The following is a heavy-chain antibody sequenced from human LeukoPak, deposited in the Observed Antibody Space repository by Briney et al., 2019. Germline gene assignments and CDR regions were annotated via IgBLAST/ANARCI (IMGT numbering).Heavy chain of an antibody. CDR1: GFTFSDYY. V-gene: IGHV3-11*04. Sequence: PGGSLRLSCAASGFTFSDYYMSWIRQAPGKGLEGVSYISSSGSTIYYADSVKGRFTISRDNAKNSLYLKMNSLRAEDTAVYYCARHDYYGSGRYFDYWGQGTLVTVSS. CDR2: ISSSGSTI. J-gene: IGHJ4*02. CDR3: ARHDYYGSGRYFDY. D-gene: IGHD3-10*01.